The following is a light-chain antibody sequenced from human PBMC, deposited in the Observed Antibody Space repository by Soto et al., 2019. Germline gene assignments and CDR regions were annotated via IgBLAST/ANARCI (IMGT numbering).Light chain of an antibody. V-gene: IGKV3D-15*01. J-gene: IGKJ4*01. CDR2: DAS. CDR3: QKYNNWPLT. Sequence: EIVMTQSPATLSVSPWDRATLSCRASQSVDNDLAWYQQKPGQPPRLLIYDASTRATGIPDRFSGSQSGTEFTLTISSLLSEDFAVYFCQKYNNWPLTFGGGTKVETK. CDR1: QSVDND.